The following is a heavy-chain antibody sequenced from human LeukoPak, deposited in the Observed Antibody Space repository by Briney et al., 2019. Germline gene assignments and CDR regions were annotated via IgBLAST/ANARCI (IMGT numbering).Heavy chain of an antibody. V-gene: IGHV1-2*02. CDR2: INPNGGGT. CDR3: ARVLAGDAYSYGY. J-gene: IGHJ4*02. CDR1: GYIFTDYY. Sequence: ASVKVSCKTSGYIFTDYYMHWVRQAPGQGLEYIGWINPNGGGTDYAQKFQGRVTMTRDSSISTAYMELSRLRSDDTAVYYCARVLAGDAYSYGYWGQGTLVTVSS. D-gene: IGHD5-18*01.